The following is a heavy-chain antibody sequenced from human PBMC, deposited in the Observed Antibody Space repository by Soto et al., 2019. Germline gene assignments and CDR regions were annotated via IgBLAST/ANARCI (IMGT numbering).Heavy chain of an antibody. V-gene: IGHV4-4*02. CDR2: IYYSGST. D-gene: IGHD3-22*01. CDR3: ASSNYDSPIPLYY. Sequence: TSETLSLTCAASGGSISSSNWWSWVRQPPGKGLEWIGYIYYSGSTYYNPSLKSRVTISVDRSKNQFSLKLSSVTAADTAVYYCASSNYDSPIPLYYWGQGTLVTVPQ. J-gene: IGHJ4*02. CDR1: GGSISSSNW.